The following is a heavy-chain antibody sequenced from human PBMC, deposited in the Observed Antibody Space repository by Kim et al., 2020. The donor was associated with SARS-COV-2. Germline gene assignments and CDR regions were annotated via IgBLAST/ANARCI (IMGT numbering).Heavy chain of an antibody. CDR2: ISWNSGSI. J-gene: IGHJ6*02. CDR3: AKDITPIDRVLTIFGVVPHYYGMDV. V-gene: IGHV3-9*01. D-gene: IGHD3-3*01. CDR1: GFTFGDYA. Sequence: GGSLRLSCAASGFTFGDYAMHWVRQAPGKGLEWVSGISWNSGSIGYADSVKGRFTISRDNAKNSLYLQMNSLRAEDTALYYCAKDITPIDRVLTIFGVVPHYYGMDVWGQGTTVTVSS.